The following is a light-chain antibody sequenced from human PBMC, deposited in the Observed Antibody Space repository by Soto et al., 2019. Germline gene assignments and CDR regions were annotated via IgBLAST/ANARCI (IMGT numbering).Light chain of an antibody. V-gene: IGKV1-5*03. J-gene: IGKJ4*01. CDR2: KAS. CDR3: QQYNSYSLT. Sequence: DIQMTQSPSTLSASVGDRVTITCRASQSISYWLAWYQQKPGTAPKLLSYKASSLESGVPSRFSGSGSGTEFTLTISSLQPDDFATYYCQQYNSYSLTFGGGTKVEIK. CDR1: QSISYW.